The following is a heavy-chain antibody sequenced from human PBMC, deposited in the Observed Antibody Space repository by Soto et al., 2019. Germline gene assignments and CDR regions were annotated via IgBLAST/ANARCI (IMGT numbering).Heavy chain of an antibody. Sequence: QVQLQESGPGLVKPSETLSLTCTVSGGSMYSYFWSWIRQPPGKGLEWIGYIYYSGSTSYNPSLGSRVSISVDMSKNQFSLKLTSVTAADTAVYYCAGRGSHLDYWGQGALVTVSS. CDR2: IYYSGST. V-gene: IGHV4-59*08. J-gene: IGHJ4*02. CDR3: AGRGSHLDY. D-gene: IGHD3-16*01. CDR1: GGSMYSYF.